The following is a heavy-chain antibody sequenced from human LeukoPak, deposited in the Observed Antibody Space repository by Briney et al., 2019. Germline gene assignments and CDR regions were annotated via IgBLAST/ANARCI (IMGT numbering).Heavy chain of an antibody. V-gene: IGHV4-34*01. CDR2: INHSGST. CDR1: GGSFSGYY. CDR3: ASRSGWMDY. J-gene: IGHJ4*02. D-gene: IGHD6-19*01. Sequence: SETLSLTCAVYGGSFSGYYWSWIRQPPGKGLEWIGEINHSGSTNYNPSLKSRVTISVDTSKNQFSLKLSSVTAADTAVYYCASRSGWMDYWGQGTLVTVSS.